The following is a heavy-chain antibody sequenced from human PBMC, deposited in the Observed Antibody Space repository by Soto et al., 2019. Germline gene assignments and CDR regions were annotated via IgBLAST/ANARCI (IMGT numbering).Heavy chain of an antibody. CDR1: GASIISRN. D-gene: IGHD6-19*01. CDR3: ARSVAVPGAHIDY. CDR2: VYYTGST. J-gene: IGHJ4*02. Sequence: SETLSLTCGVSGASIISRNCLILVRHSPGKVLEWLGYVYYTGSTNYSPSLRSRVSISVDTSKNEFSLRLSSVTAADTAVYFCARSVAVPGAHIDYWGQGTQVTVSS. V-gene: IGHV4-59*11.